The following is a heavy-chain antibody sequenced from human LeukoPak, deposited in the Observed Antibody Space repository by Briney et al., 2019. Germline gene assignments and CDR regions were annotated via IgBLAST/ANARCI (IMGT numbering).Heavy chain of an antibody. CDR2: MNPKSGAT. Sequence: GASVKVSCKTSGYRFTGYYLHWVRQAPGQGLEWMGWMNPKSGATDYARKFQGRVTMTRDTSISTAYMELTRLRSDDTAVYFCARGSDYDDYFYVDFWGKGTTVTVSS. CDR3: ARGSDYDDYFYVDF. V-gene: IGHV1-2*02. J-gene: IGHJ6*03. CDR1: GYRFTGYY.